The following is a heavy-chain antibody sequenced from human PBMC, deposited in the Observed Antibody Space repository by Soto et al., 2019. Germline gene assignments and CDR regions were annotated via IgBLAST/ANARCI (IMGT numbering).Heavy chain of an antibody. CDR1: GYSFTSYW. CDR2: IDPSDSYT. V-gene: IGHV5-10-1*01. J-gene: IGHJ6*02. CDR3: EREPLVYYDFWSGYRAAYGMDV. D-gene: IGHD3-3*01. Sequence: GESLKISCKGSGYSFTSYWISWVRQMPGKGLEWMGRIDPSDSYTNYSPSFQGHVTISADKSISTAYLQWSSLKASDTAMYYCEREPLVYYDFWSGYRAAYGMDVWGQGTTVTVSS.